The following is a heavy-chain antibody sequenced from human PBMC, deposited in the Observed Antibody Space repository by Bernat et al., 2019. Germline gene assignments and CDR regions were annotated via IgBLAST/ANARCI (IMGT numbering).Heavy chain of an antibody. Sequence: QVQLQQWGAGLLKLSETLSLTCAVYGGSFSGYYWSWIRQPPGKGLEWIGEINHSGSTHYNPSLKSRVTISVDTSKNQFSRKLSTVTAANTAVYYCARVYDLVYPPRGYGMDVWGQGTTVTVSS. CDR1: GGSFSGYY. V-gene: IGHV4-34*01. D-gene: IGHD1-14*01. CDR2: INHSGST. J-gene: IGHJ6*02. CDR3: ARVYDLVYPPRGYGMDV.